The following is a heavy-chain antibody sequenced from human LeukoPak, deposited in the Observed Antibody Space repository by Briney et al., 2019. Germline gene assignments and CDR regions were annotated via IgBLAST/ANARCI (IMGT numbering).Heavy chain of an antibody. CDR2: IKQDGSQ. J-gene: IGHJ4*02. CDR1: GFTFSRHW. V-gene: IGHV3-7*01. Sequence: PGGSLRLSCAASGFTFSRHWMGWVRQAPGKGLEWVASIKQDGSQNYVDSVEGRFFISRDNSKNSVSLQMNSLRGEDTAVYYCARGPDFGDRLDYFDYWGQGTLVTVS. D-gene: IGHD4-17*01. CDR3: ARGPDFGDRLDYFDY.